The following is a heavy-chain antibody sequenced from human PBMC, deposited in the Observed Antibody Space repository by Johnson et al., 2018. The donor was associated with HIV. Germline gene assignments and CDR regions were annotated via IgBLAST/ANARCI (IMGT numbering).Heavy chain of an antibody. D-gene: IGHD3-3*01. CDR1: GFTFSSYG. Sequence: QVQVVESGGGVVQPGRSLRLSCAASGFTFSSYGIHWVRQAPGKGLEWVAVISFDGSNKYYADSVTGLFTISRDNSNNTLYLQMNSLRAEDTAVYYCAKDKFMFLENPVDAFDVWGQGTMVTFSS. J-gene: IGHJ3*01. CDR2: ISFDGSNK. CDR3: AKDKFMFLENPVDAFDV. V-gene: IGHV3-30*18.